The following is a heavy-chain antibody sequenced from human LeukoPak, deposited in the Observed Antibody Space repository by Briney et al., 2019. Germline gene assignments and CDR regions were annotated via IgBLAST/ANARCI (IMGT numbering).Heavy chain of an antibody. CDR1: GFTFSSYA. CDR3: AKSWQWLENFDY. D-gene: IGHD6-19*01. Sequence: GGSLRLSCAASGFTFSSYAMSWVRQAPGKGLEWVSAISGSGGSTYYADSVKGRFTISRDNSKNTLYLQMNSLSAEDTAVYYCAKSWQWLENFDYWGQGTLVTVSS. V-gene: IGHV3-23*01. J-gene: IGHJ4*02. CDR2: ISGSGGST.